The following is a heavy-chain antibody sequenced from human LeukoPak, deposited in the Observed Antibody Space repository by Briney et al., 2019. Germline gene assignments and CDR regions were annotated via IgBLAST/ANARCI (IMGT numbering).Heavy chain of an antibody. V-gene: IGHV4-4*02. J-gene: IGHJ4*02. D-gene: IGHD6-19*01. CDR3: ARRSPYSTGWSSYFDY. CDR1: GGSISSTNW. CDR2: IYRSGTT. Sequence: SETLSLTCAVSGGSISSTNWWSWVRQPPGKGLEWVGEIYRSGTTNYKPSLKSRVTISLDKSRNHFSLKLTSVTAADSAVYYCARRSPYSTGWSSYFDYWGQGALVTVSS.